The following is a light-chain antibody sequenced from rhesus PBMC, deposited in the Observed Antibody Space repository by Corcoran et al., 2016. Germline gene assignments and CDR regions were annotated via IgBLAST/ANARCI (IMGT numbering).Light chain of an antibody. CDR3: QQYYSYPHS. CDR1: QSFSSS. J-gene: IGKJ2*01. CDR2: SAS. Sequence: DIQMTQSPSSLSASVGDTVTITCRASQSFSSSLAWYQPKPGKAPKLLIYSASSLQSGFPSRFSGSKSGTDFTLTISSLQPEDIASYYCQQYYSYPHSFGQGTKVEIK. V-gene: IGKV1-46*01.